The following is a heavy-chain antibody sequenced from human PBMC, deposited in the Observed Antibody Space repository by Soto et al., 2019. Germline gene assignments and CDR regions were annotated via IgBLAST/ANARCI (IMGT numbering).Heavy chain of an antibody. V-gene: IGHV3-73*01. CDR3: XXXXXXXXXXXXXYFHYYMDV. J-gene: IGHJ6*03. CDR1: GFTFGNSA. Sequence: EVHLVESGGGLVQPGGSLELSCVASGFTFGNSAIHWVRQAYGKGLEWVGRIRGKYNNYATSYGESVKGRFTISRDDSKNTAXLXXTXXXXXXXXXXXXXXXXXXXXXXXXXYFHYYMDVWGKGTTVTVSS. CDR2: IRGKYNNYAT. D-gene: IGHD3-9*01.